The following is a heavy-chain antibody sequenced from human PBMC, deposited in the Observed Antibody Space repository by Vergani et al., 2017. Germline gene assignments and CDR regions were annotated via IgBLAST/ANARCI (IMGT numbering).Heavy chain of an antibody. CDR1: GGSISSYY. V-gene: IGHV4-31*03. Sequence: QLQLQESGSGLVKPSQTLSLTCTVSGGSISSYYWSWIRQHPGKGLEWIGYIYYSGSTYYNPSLKSRVTISVDTSKNQFSLKLSSVTAADTAVYYCASCTKRQQQLVRYYYYMDVWGKGTTVTVSS. D-gene: IGHD6-13*01. J-gene: IGHJ6*03. CDR2: IYYSGST. CDR3: ASCTKRQQQLVRYYYYMDV.